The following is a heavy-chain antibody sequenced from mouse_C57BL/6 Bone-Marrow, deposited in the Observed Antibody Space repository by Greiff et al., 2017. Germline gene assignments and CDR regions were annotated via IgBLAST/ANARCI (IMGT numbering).Heavy chain of an antibody. D-gene: IGHD2-1*01. Sequence: QVQLQQPGAELVKPGASVKLSCKASGYTFTSYWMHWVKQRPGQGLEWIGMIHPNSGSTNYNEKFKRKATLTVDKSSRTAYMQLSSLTSEDSAVYHGARGGGNYWYFDVWGTGTTVTVSS. CDR1: GYTFTSYW. CDR3: ARGGGNYWYFDV. V-gene: IGHV1-64*01. CDR2: IHPNSGST. J-gene: IGHJ1*03.